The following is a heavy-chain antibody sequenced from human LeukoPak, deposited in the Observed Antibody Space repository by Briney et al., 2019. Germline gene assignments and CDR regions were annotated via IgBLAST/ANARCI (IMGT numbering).Heavy chain of an antibody. D-gene: IGHD3-10*01. Sequence: ASVKVSCKASGCTFTSYDINWVRQATGQGLEWMGWMNPNSGNTGYAQKFQGRVTMTRNTSISTAYMELSSLRSEDTAVYYCARGYYGSGSYSIPFDYWGQGTLVTVSS. CDR3: ARGYYGSGSYSIPFDY. CDR1: GCTFTSYD. V-gene: IGHV1-8*01. J-gene: IGHJ4*02. CDR2: MNPNSGNT.